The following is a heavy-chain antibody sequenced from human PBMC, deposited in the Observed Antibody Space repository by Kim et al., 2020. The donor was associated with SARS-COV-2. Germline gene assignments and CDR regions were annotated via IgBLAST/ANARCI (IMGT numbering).Heavy chain of an antibody. D-gene: IGHD2-15*01. CDR2: ISDDGKNT. V-gene: IGHV3-33*08. Sequence: GGSLRLSCAASGFSILNCGMHWVRQAPGKGLEWVAVISDDGKNTHYADSVKGRFTISRDISKNMLYLQMNSLRGEDTAVYYCTCNFYHWGQRILVTVSS. CDR3: TCNFYH. J-gene: IGHJ4*02. CDR1: GFSILNCG.